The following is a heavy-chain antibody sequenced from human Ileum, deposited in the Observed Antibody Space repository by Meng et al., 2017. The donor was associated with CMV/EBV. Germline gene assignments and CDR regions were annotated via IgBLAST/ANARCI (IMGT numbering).Heavy chain of an antibody. V-gene: IGHV7-4-1*02. J-gene: IGHJ4*02. CDR2: INTNTGNP. D-gene: IGHD2-15*01. CDR3: ARRPRYCSGGSCYYFDY. Sequence: HVQLVHSGSELKNPGASGRVSWKDSVYTFNSYAMIWVRQAPGKGLEWMGWINTNTGNPTYAKGFTGRFVFSLDTSVSTAYLQISSLKAEDTAVYYCARRPRYCSGGSCYYFDYWGQGTLVTVSS. CDR1: VYTFNSYA.